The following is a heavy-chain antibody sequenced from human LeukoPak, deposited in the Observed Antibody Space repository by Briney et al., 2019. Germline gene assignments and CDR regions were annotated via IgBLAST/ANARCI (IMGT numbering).Heavy chain of an antibody. J-gene: IGHJ4*02. Sequence: ASVKVSCKASGYTFTGYYMHWVRQAPGQGLEWMGWINPNSGNTGYAQKFQGRVTITRNTSISTAYMELSSLRSEDTAVYYCARGRIAAAGRLDYWGQGTLVTVSS. CDR1: GYTFTGYY. CDR3: ARGRIAAAGRLDY. D-gene: IGHD6-13*01. V-gene: IGHV1-8*03. CDR2: INPNSGNT.